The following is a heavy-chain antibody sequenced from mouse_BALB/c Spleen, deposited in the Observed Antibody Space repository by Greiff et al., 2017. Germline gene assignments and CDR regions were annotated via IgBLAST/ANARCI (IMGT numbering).Heavy chain of an antibody. Sequence: EVQLVESGGGLVQPKGSLKLSCAASGFTFNTYAMNWVRQAPGKGLEWVARIRSKSNNYATYYADSVKDRITISRDDSQSMLYLQMNNLKTEDTAMYYCVRHPNLYGYGGGRAWFAYWGQGTLVTVSA. CDR2: IRSKSNNYAT. CDR1: GFTFNTYA. CDR3: VRHPNLYGYGGGRAWFAY. V-gene: IGHV10-1*02. D-gene: IGHD2-2*01. J-gene: IGHJ3*01.